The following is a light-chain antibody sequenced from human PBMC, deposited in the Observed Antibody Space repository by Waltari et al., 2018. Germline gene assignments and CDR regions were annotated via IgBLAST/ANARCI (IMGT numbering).Light chain of an antibody. CDR3: QQRAKWPPIT. V-gene: IGKV3-11*01. CDR1: QSVSSY. CDR2: DAS. J-gene: IGKJ5*01. Sequence: EIVLTKSPATLSLYPGERATLSCRASQSVSSYLAWYQHKPGQAPRLLIYDASSRATGSPARFSGSGSGTDFTLTISSLEPEDFAVCYCQQRAKWPPITFGQGTRLEIK.